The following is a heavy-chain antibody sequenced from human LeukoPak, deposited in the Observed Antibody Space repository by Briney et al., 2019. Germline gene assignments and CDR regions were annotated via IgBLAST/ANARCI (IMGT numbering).Heavy chain of an antibody. Sequence: PSGTLSLTCGVSGGSISSTNWWSWVRQPPGQGLEWIGEISLSGRTNYNASLKSRVTVSLDKSKNQLSLNLTSVTAADTAVYYCSRENGACSPFGYWGQGTLVTVPS. J-gene: IGHJ4*02. CDR2: ISLSGRT. CDR1: GGSISSTNW. D-gene: IGHD2-15*01. CDR3: SRENGACSPFGY. V-gene: IGHV4-4*02.